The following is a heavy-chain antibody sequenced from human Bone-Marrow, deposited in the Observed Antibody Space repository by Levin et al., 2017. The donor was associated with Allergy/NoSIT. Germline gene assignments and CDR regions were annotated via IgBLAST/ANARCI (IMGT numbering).Heavy chain of an antibody. D-gene: IGHD2-15*01. CDR3: ARDLVLAATPYYYYYMDV. CDR2: LSSSGRS. V-gene: IGHV4-59*01. CDR1: GGSISGSY. Sequence: SCTVSGGSISGSYWSWIRQTPGKGLEWLGYLSSSGRSNYNPSLKSRVTLSLDASKNQFSLKLTSVTAADTGLYYCARDLVLAATPYYYYYMDVWGKGTTVTVSS. J-gene: IGHJ6*03.